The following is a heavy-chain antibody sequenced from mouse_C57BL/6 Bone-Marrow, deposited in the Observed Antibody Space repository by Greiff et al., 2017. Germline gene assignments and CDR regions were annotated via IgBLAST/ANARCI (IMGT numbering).Heavy chain of an antibody. Sequence: EVKLVESGGGLVQSGRSLRLSCATSGFTFSDFYMDWVRQAPGKGLEWIAASRNKANDYTTEYSASVKGRFIVSRDTSQSILYLQMNALRAEDTAIYYCARGALDAMDYWGQGTSVTVSS. CDR1: GFTFSDFY. V-gene: IGHV7-1*01. J-gene: IGHJ4*01. CDR3: ARGALDAMDY. CDR2: SRNKANDYTT.